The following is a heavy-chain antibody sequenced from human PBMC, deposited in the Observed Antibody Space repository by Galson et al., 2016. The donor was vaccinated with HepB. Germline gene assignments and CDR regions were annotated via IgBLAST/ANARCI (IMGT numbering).Heavy chain of an antibody. CDR2: INSDGSST. V-gene: IGHV3-74*01. D-gene: IGHD3-10*01. CDR1: GFTFSSYW. J-gene: IGHJ6*02. CDR3: ARDRGYRALDL. Sequence: SLRLSCAASGFTFSSYWMHWVRQAPGEGLVWVSRINSDGSSTRYADSVKGRFTISRDNAKNTLYLQMNSLRAEDTAVYYCARDRGYRALDLWGQGTTVTVS.